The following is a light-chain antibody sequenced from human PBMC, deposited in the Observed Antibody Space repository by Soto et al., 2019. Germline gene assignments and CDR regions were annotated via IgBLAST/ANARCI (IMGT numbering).Light chain of an antibody. CDR1: QYISNY. J-gene: IGKJ4*01. Sequence: DIQMTQSPSSLSASVGDRVTITCQASQYISNYLNWYQQKPGKAPKVLIYDASNLETGVPSRFNGSGSGTEFTFTINSLQPGDIATYYCQHYQTLPLTFGGGTKVEIK. CDR3: QHYQTLPLT. V-gene: IGKV1-33*01. CDR2: DAS.